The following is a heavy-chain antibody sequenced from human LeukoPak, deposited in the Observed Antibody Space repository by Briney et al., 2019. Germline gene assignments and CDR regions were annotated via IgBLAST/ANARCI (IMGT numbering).Heavy chain of an antibody. CDR3: ARGGCSYGTDAFDI. V-gene: IGHV3-21*01. D-gene: IGHD5-18*01. Sequence: GGSLRLSCAASGFTFSSYSMNWVRQAPGKGLEWVSSISSGSSYIYYADSVKGRFTISRDNAKNSLYLQMNSLRAEDTAVYYCARGGCSYGTDAFDIWGQGTMVTVSS. CDR2: ISSGSSYI. CDR1: GFTFSSYS. J-gene: IGHJ3*02.